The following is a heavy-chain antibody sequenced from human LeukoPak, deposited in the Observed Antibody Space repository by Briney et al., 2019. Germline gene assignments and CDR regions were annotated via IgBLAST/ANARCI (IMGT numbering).Heavy chain of an antibody. V-gene: IGHV4-34*01. CDR1: GGSFSGYY. CDR3: ARGARRWLQFSP. Sequence: SETLSLTCAVYGGSFSGYYWSWIRQPPGKGLEWIGEINHSGSTNYNPSLKSRVTISVDTSKNQFSLKLSSVTAADTAVYYCARGARRWLQFSPWGQGTLVTVSS. D-gene: IGHD5-24*01. CDR2: INHSGST. J-gene: IGHJ5*02.